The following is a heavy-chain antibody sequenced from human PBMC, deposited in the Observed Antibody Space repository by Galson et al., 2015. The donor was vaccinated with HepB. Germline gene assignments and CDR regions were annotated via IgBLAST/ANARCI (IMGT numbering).Heavy chain of an antibody. CDR3: ARSYCSSTSCYPWAFDI. J-gene: IGHJ3*02. V-gene: IGHV1-69*13. CDR2: IIPIFGTA. CDR1: GGTFSSYA. Sequence: SVKVSCKASGGTFSSYAISWVRQAPGQGLEWMGGIIPIFGTANYAQKFQGRVTITADESTSTAYMELSSLRSEDTAVYYCARSYCSSTSCYPWAFDIWGQGTMVTVSS. D-gene: IGHD2-2*01.